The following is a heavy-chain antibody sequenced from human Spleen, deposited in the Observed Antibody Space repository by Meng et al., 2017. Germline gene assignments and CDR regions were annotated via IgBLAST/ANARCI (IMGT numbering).Heavy chain of an antibody. J-gene: IGHJ5*02. V-gene: IGHV4-34*01. CDR2: INHSGSP. CDR1: GVSVSGYY. D-gene: IGHD4-17*01. CDR3: ARVGITTVTTAGWFDP. Sequence: RHWVGGLLEPSGALLLACAVYGVSVSGYYWSWIRPPPGKGLEWIGEINHSGSPNYNPSLKSRVTISVDTSKNQFSLKLSSVTAADTAVYYCARVGITTVTTAGWFDPWGQGTLVTVSS.